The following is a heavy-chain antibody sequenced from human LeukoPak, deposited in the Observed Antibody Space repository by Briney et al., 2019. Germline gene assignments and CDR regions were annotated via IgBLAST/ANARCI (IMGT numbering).Heavy chain of an antibody. Sequence: GASGKLSCTASGYTFTGYYMHLVRQAPGQGLEWMGWINPNSGGTNYAQKFQGRVTMTRDTSISTAYMELSRLRSDDTAVYYCASRPRTGTTDGDYWGQGTLVTVSS. CDR3: ASRPRTGTTDGDY. CDR2: INPNSGGT. V-gene: IGHV1-2*02. CDR1: GYTFTGYY. J-gene: IGHJ4*02. D-gene: IGHD1-7*01.